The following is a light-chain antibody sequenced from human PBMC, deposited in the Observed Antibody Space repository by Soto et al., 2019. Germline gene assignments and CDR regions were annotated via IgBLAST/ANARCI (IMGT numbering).Light chain of an antibody. CDR1: QIVTSDY. J-gene: IGKJ1*01. V-gene: IGKV3-20*01. Sequence: DIVLTQSPGTLSLSPGERVTLSCRASQIVTSDYLAWYHQEPGQAPRLLIYGASNKATGIPDRFSGSGSGTDFTLSISRLEPGDFGMYFCHQYGNSPRTFGQGNKVEIK. CDR3: HQYGNSPRT. CDR2: GAS.